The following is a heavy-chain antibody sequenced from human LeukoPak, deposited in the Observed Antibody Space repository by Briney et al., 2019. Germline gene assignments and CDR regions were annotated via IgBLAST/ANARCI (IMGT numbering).Heavy chain of an antibody. CDR2: ISAYNGNT. V-gene: IGHV1-18*01. D-gene: IGHD3-10*01. J-gene: IGHJ4*02. CDR1: GYTFTSNG. Sequence: ASVKVSCKASGYTFTSNGISWVRQAPGQGLEWMGWISAYNGNTNYAQKLQGRVTMTTDTSTSTAYMELRSLRSDDTAVYYCARDIVTMVRGVNLEYYFDYWGQGTLVTVSS. CDR3: ARDIVTMVRGVNLEYYFDY.